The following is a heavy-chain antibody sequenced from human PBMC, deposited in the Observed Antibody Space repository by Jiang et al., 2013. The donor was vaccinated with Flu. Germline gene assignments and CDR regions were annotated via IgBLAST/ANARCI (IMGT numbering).Heavy chain of an antibody. D-gene: IGHD2-21*02. CDR2: IYFTGRV. CDR1: GDSVYSGSYY. CDR3: ARAREDCGGDCPLGWFDP. V-gene: IGHV4-61*01. Sequence: GSGLVKPSETLSLTCIVSGDSVYSGSYYWSWIRQAPGRGLEWIGHIYFTGRVKYNPSLKSRITISLDTSKNQFSLKVNSVTAADTAVYYCARAREDCGGDCPLGWFDPWGQGTLVTVSS. J-gene: IGHJ5*02.